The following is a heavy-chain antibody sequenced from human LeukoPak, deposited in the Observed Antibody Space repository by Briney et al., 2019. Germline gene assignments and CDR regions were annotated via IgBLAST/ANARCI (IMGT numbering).Heavy chain of an antibody. V-gene: IGHV1-46*01. D-gene: IGHD6-13*01. J-gene: IGHJ6*03. CDR2: VNPSGGST. CDR1: GYTFTSYY. Sequence: GASVKVSCKASGYTFTSYYMHWVRQAPGQGLEWMGIVNPSGGSTSYAQKFQGRVIMTRDMSTSTVYMELSSLRSEDTAVYYCARQGSIAAAGSSPGVRYYYYYMDVWGKGTTVTVSS. CDR3: ARQGSIAAAGSSPGVRYYYYYMDV.